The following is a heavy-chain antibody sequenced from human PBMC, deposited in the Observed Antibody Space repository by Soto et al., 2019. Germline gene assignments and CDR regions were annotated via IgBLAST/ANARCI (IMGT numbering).Heavy chain of an antibody. CDR1: GGSIRSDDSY. V-gene: IGHV4-30-4*01. Sequence: SLTCTVSGGSIRSDDSYWSWIRQPPGKGLEWIGYIYYSGTTYYNPSLKSRVTISLNTSKNQFSLSLSSVTAADTAVFYCARTRYSDSGTYYWGHGTPVTVS. J-gene: IGHJ4*01. CDR2: IYYSGTT. CDR3: ARTRYSDSGTYY. D-gene: IGHD3-22*01.